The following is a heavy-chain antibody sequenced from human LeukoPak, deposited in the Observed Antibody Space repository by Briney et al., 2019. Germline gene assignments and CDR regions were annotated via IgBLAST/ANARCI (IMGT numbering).Heavy chain of an antibody. CDR3: ARHLPSRTGVDY. J-gene: IGHJ4*02. CDR1: GGSISSSSYY. Sequence: SETLSLTCTVSGGSISSSSYYWGWIRQPPGKGLEWIGSIYYSGSTYYNPSLKSRVTISVDTSKNQFSLKLSSVTAADTAVYYCARHLPSRTGVDYWGQGTLVTVSS. D-gene: IGHD3-10*01. V-gene: IGHV4-39*01. CDR2: IYYSGST.